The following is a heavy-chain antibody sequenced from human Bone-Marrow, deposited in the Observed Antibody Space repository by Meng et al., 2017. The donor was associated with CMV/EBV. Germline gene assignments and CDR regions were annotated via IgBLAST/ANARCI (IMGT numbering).Heavy chain of an antibody. Sequence: SETLSLTCTVSGYSISSGYYWGWIRQPPGKGLEWIGSIYHSGSTYYNPSLKSRVTISVDTSKNQFSLKLSSVTAADTAVYYCARDWYSGSGAWFDPWGQGTLVTFSS. CDR2: IYHSGST. CDR1: GYSISSGYY. D-gene: IGHD1-26*01. V-gene: IGHV4-38-2*02. J-gene: IGHJ5*02. CDR3: ARDWYSGSGAWFDP.